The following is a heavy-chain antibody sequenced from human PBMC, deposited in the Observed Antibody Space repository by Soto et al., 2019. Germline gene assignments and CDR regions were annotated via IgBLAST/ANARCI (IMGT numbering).Heavy chain of an antibody. D-gene: IGHD1-26*01. CDR3: ARDWEFGY. J-gene: IGHJ4*02. Sequence: GASVKVSCKASGYTFSSYYMHWGRQAPGQGLEWMGVIHPSGDSTSYAQKFQGRVTITRDPSTSTLFMELSSLRSEDTAVYFCARDWEFGYWGQGSLVTVSS. CDR2: IHPSGDST. V-gene: IGHV1-46*01. CDR1: GYTFSSYY.